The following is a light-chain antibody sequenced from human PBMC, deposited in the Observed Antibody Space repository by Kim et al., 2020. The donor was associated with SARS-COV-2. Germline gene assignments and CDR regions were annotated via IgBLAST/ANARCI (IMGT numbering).Light chain of an antibody. CDR3: HSRDSSGNHRV. J-gene: IGLJ2*01. Sequence: SSELTQDPAVSVALGQTVRITCQGDRLRNSYASWYQQKPGQAPVLVIYGKNNRPSGSPDRFSGSSSGNTASLTITGAQAEDEADYYCHSRDSSGNHRVFGGGTQLTVL. V-gene: IGLV3-19*01. CDR1: RLRNSY. CDR2: GKN.